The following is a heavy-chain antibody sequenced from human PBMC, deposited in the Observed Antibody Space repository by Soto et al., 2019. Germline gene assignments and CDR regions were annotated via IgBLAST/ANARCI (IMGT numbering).Heavy chain of an antibody. D-gene: IGHD3-3*01. V-gene: IGHV3-21*01. Sequence: GGSLRLSCAASGFTFSSYSMNWVRQAPGKGLEWVSSISSSSSYIYYADSVKGRFTISRDNAKNSLYLQMNSLRAEDMAVYYCARDLASYDFWSGYYPDYFDYWGQGTLVTVSS. CDR3: ARDLASYDFWSGYYPDYFDY. J-gene: IGHJ4*02. CDR1: GFTFSSYS. CDR2: ISSSSSYI.